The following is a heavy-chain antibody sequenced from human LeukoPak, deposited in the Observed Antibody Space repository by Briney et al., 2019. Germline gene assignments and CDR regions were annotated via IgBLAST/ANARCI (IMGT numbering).Heavy chain of an antibody. CDR2: INPSGGST. Sequence: ASVKVSCKASGYTFTSYYMHWVRQAPGQGLEWMGIINPSGGSTSDAQKFQGRVTMTRDTSTSTVYMEPSSLRSEDTAVYYCAGSCSGGSCYSSYYYYMDVWGKGTTVTVSS. V-gene: IGHV1-46*01. J-gene: IGHJ6*03. D-gene: IGHD2-15*01. CDR1: GYTFTSYY. CDR3: AGSCSGGSCYSSYYYYMDV.